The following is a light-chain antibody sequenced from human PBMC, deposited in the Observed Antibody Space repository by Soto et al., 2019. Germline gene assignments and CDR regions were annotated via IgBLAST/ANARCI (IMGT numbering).Light chain of an antibody. CDR1: SSDLGGYKY. Sequence: QSVLTQPASVSGSPGQSITISCTGTSSDLGGYKYVSWYQQHPGKAPKLMIYEVNNRPSGVSNRFSGSKSGNTASLTISGLQAEDEADYYCSSYTSSSTLLYVFGTGTKVTVL. CDR2: EVN. J-gene: IGLJ1*01. V-gene: IGLV2-14*01. CDR3: SSYTSSSTLLYV.